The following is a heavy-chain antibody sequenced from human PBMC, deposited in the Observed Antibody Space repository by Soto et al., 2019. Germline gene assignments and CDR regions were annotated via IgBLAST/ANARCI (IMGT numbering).Heavy chain of an antibody. CDR1: GFRFSDYG. V-gene: IGHV3-30*03. CDR3: ARGGRSGSSGYYNPSFDS. Sequence: QVQLVQTGGGAVLPGRSPSLSCAASGFRFSDYGMHWVRQAPGKGLEWAAVISYDGNNKYYADSVKGRFTISRDNSKNTLYLQMEGLRLEDTAVYYCARGGRSGSSGYYNPSFDSWGQGTLVFVSS. CDR2: ISYDGNNK. J-gene: IGHJ4*02. D-gene: IGHD3-22*01.